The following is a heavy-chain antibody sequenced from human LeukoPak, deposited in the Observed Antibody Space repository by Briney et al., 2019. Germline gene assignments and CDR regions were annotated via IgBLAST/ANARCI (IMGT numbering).Heavy chain of an antibody. CDR1: GFTFSSYG. D-gene: IGHD5/OR15-5a*01. J-gene: IGHJ4*02. CDR2: IWYDGSNK. CDR3: ARDEVSRYYFDY. V-gene: IGHV3-33*01. Sequence: AGGSLRLSCAASGFTFSSYGMHWVRQAPGKGLEWVAVIWYDGSNKYYADSVKGRFTISRDNSKNTLYLQMNSLRAEDTAVYYCARDEVSRYYFDYWGQGTLVTASS.